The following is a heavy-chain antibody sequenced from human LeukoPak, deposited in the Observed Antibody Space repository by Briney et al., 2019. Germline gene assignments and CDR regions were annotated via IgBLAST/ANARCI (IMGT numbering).Heavy chain of an antibody. V-gene: IGHV4-34*01. CDR2: INHSGST. J-gene: IGHJ5*02. Sequence: SETLSLTCAVYGGSFSGYYWSWIRQPPGKGLEWIGEINHSGSTNYNPSLKSRVTISVDTSKNQFSLKLSSVTAADTAVYYCATSEYGIAVAWGQGTLVTVSS. CDR3: ATSEYGIAVA. CDR1: GGSFSGYY. D-gene: IGHD6-19*01.